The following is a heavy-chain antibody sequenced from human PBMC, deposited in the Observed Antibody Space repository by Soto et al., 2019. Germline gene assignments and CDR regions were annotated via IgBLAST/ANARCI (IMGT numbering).Heavy chain of an antibody. CDR2: ISYDGGNE. Sequence: QVQLVESGGGVVQPGRSLRLSCAASGFTFSHYAFHWVRPAPGKGLAWVAGISYDGGNEYYADSEKGRFTISRDSPKNTLYLQMNNLRPEDTAVYYCVKGGTTSAFSTFDIWGQGTVVTVSS. D-gene: IGHD1-1*01. CDR3: VKGGTTSAFSTFDI. J-gene: IGHJ3*02. V-gene: IGHV3-30*18. CDR1: GFTFSHYA.